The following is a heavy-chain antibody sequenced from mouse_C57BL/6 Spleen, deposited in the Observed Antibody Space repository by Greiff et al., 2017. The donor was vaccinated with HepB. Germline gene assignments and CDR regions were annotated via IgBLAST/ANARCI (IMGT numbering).Heavy chain of an antibody. V-gene: IGHV1-19*01. CDR1: GYTFTDYY. CDR3: AIETAQATVFAY. CDR2: IHPYNGGT. D-gene: IGHD3-2*02. J-gene: IGHJ3*01. Sequence: EVQLQQSGPVLVKPGASVKMSCKASGYTFTDYYMNWVKQSHGKSLEWIGVIHPYNGGTSYNQKFKGKATLTVDKSSSTAYMELNSLTSEDSAVYYCAIETAQATVFAYWGQGTLVTVSA.